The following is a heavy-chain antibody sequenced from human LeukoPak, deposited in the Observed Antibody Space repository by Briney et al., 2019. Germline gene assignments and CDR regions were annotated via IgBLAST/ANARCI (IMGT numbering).Heavy chain of an antibody. D-gene: IGHD3-10*01. CDR1: ELTFSNAW. Sequence: GSLRLSCAASELTFSNAWMSWVRQSPGNGLEWVGRIKSKTYGETTDYPAFVKGRFTISRDDSRNRVFLQMNSLNTEDTAVYYCASHGEVHYGSGWGATYDHWGQGTLVTVSS. CDR2: IKSKTYGETT. J-gene: IGHJ4*02. V-gene: IGHV3-15*01. CDR3: ASHGEVHYGSGWGATYDH.